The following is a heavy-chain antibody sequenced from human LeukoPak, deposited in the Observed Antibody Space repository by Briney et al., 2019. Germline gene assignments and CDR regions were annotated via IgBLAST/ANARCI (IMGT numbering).Heavy chain of an antibody. CDR3: ARVSSGLLWFGELPERRGYYYYYMDV. Sequence: SGTLSLTCAVSGGSVSSSNWWSWVRQPPGKGLEWIGEIYHSGSTNYNPSLKSRVTISVDKSKNQFSLKLSSVTAADTAVYYCARVSSGLLWFGELPERRGYYYYYMDVWGKGTTVTVSS. V-gene: IGHV4-4*02. J-gene: IGHJ6*03. CDR2: IYHSGST. D-gene: IGHD3-10*01. CDR1: GGSVSSSNW.